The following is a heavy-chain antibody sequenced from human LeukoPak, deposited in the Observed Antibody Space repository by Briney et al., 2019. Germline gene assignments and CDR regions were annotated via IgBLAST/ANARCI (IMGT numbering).Heavy chain of an antibody. CDR1: GFTFSSYS. Sequence: GGSLRLSCAASGFTFSSYSMNWVRQAPGKGLEWVSYISSSSRTIYYADSVKGRFTITRDNAKNSLYLQMSSLRDEDTAVYYCAREATVTDFDYWGQGTLVTVSS. V-gene: IGHV3-48*02. J-gene: IGHJ4*02. D-gene: IGHD4-17*01. CDR2: ISSSSRTI. CDR3: AREATVTDFDY.